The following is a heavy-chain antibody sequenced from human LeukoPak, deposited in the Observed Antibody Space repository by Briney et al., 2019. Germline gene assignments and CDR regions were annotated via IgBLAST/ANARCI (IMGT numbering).Heavy chain of an antibody. CDR3: ARGHGSGSYYENWFDP. Sequence: GASVKVSCKASGYTFTNYDINWVRQATGQGLEWMGWMNPNSGNTGYVQKFQGRVTITRNTSISTAYMELSSLRSEDTAVYYCARGHGSGSYYENWFDPWGQGTLVTVSS. CDR1: GYTFTNYD. D-gene: IGHD3-10*01. J-gene: IGHJ5*02. V-gene: IGHV1-8*03. CDR2: MNPNSGNT.